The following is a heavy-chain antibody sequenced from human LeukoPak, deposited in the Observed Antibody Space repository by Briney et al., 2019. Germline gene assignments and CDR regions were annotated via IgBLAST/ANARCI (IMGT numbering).Heavy chain of an antibody. V-gene: IGHV4-39*07. CDR3: ARGTYDILTGYYIPLDY. Sequence: PSETLSLTCTVSGGSISSYYWGWIRQPPGKGLEWIGSIYYSGSTYYNPSLKSRVTISVDTSKNQFSLKLSSVTAADTVVHYCARGTYDILTGYYIPLDYWGQGTLVTVSS. J-gene: IGHJ4*02. D-gene: IGHD3-9*01. CDR2: IYYSGST. CDR1: GGSISSYY.